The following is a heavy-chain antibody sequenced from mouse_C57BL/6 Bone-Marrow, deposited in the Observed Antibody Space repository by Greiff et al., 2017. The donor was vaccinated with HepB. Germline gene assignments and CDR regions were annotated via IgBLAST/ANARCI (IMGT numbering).Heavy chain of an antibody. CDR2: IYPGSGST. D-gene: IGHD2-3*01. Sequence: VQLQQPGAELVKPGASVKMSCKASGYTFTSYWITWVKQRPGQGLEWIGDIYPGSGSTNYNEKFKSKATLTVDTSSSTAYMQLSSLTSEDSAVYYCAREDIYDGYPNYAMDYWGQGTSVTVSS. CDR1: GYTFTSYW. J-gene: IGHJ4*01. V-gene: IGHV1-55*01. CDR3: AREDIYDGYPNYAMDY.